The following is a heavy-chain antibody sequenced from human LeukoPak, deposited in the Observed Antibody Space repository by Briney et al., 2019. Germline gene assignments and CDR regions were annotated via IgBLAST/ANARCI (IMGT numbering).Heavy chain of an antibody. J-gene: IGHJ5*02. D-gene: IGHD6-19*01. V-gene: IGHV4-4*07. CDR3: ARDVRYASGWSTPES. CDR2: IYSSGSA. Sequence: SETLSLTCTVSGGSIINHYWSWIRQPAGKGLEWIGRIYSSGSANYSPSLKSRVSMSIDTSNHHFSLNFTSVTAADTALYFCARDVRYASGWSTPESWGQGTLVTVSS. CDR1: GGSIINHY.